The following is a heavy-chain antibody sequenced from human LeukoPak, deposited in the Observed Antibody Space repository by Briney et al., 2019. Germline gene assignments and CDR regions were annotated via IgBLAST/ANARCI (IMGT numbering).Heavy chain of an antibody. CDR2: ISSRTSDT. Sequence: GGSLRLSCAASGFTFSDYYMSWIRQAPGKGLEWVSYISSRTSDTNYIDSVKGRFTISRDNAKNSLYLQMNSLRAEDTAVYYCTRVGSSGSVDYWGQGTLVTVSP. D-gene: IGHD1-1*01. CDR3: TRVGSSGSVDY. J-gene: IGHJ4*02. V-gene: IGHV3-11*06. CDR1: GFTFSDYY.